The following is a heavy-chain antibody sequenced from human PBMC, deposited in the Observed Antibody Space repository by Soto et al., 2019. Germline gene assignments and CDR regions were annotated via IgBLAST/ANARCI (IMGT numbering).Heavy chain of an antibody. CDR3: VGKWFDF. CDR2: IYSGGGR. Sequence: PGGALRLSCAASGLAVSSNFMNCVRHAPGKGLEWVSVIYSGGGRYYADSVKGRFTISRDNSKNTLYLQMSSLRVEDTAIYYCVGKWFDFWGQGTLVTVSS. CDR1: GLAVSSNF. J-gene: IGHJ5*01. V-gene: IGHV3-53*01.